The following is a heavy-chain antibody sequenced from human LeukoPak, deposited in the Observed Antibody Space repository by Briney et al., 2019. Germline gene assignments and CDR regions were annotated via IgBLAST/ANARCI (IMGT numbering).Heavy chain of an antibody. CDR3: AKGVAGRFDWFDP. V-gene: IGHV1-24*01. D-gene: IGHD6-19*01. Sequence: ASVKVSCKVSGYTLTELSMHWVRQAPGEGLEWMGGFDPEDGETIYAQKFQGRVTMTEDTSTDTAYMELSSLRSEDTAVYYCAKGVAGRFDWFDPWGQGTLVTVSS. CDR2: FDPEDGET. J-gene: IGHJ5*02. CDR1: GYTLTELS.